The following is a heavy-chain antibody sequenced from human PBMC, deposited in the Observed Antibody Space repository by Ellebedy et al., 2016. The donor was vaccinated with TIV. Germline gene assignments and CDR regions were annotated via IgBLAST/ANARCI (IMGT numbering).Heavy chain of an antibody. Sequence: GGSLRLSCAAPGFTFSSYWTSWVRQAPGKGLEWVANINQDGSEKYYVDSVKGRFTISRDNAKNSLYLQMHGLGADDTAVYYRVTNGSYGDYRSPTHAFEFWGQGTMVTVSS. J-gene: IGHJ3*01. CDR2: INQDGSEK. V-gene: IGHV3-7*01. CDR1: GFTFSSYW. D-gene: IGHD4-17*01. CDR3: VTNGSYGDYRSPTHAFEF.